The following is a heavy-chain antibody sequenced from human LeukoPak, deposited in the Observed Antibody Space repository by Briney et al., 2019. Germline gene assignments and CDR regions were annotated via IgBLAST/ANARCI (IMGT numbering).Heavy chain of an antibody. CDR2: IDIDGSDT. V-gene: IGHV3-74*03. CDR1: GFSFTHYW. Sequence: GGSLRLSCAASGFSFTHYWMHWVRRAPGKRFVWVLRIDIDGSDTTYADSVTGRFTISRDNAKNTLYLQRNSLRAEDTAIYYCARDRSVTDGGFDSWGQGSLVTVSS. CDR3: ARDRSVTDGGFDS. D-gene: IGHD2-21*02. J-gene: IGHJ4*02.